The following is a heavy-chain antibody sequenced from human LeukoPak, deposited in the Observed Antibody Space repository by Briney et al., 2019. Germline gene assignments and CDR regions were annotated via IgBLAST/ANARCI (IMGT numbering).Heavy chain of an antibody. CDR1: GFSFSSYG. CDR2: ISYDGSDK. CDR3: ARVRGDYFEY. D-gene: IGHD3-16*01. J-gene: IGHJ4*02. Sequence: GGTLRLSCAASGFSFSSYGMSWVRQAPGKGLEWVASISYDGSDKYYADSVKGRFTISRDDSKNTLYVQMNSLRAEDTAVYYCARVRGDYFEYWGQGTLVTVSS. V-gene: IGHV3-30*03.